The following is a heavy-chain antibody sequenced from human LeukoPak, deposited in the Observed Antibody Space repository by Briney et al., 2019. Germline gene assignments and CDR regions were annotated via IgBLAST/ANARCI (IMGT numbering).Heavy chain of an antibody. J-gene: IGHJ4*02. V-gene: IGHV4-34*01. CDR1: GGSFSGYY. D-gene: IGHD4-23*01. CDR2: INHSGST. CDR3: ARVSRGNSVGGDY. Sequence: KPSETLSLTCAVYGGSFSGYYWSWIRQPPGKGLERIGEINHSGSTNYNPSLKGRVTISVDTSKNQFSLKLSSVTAADTAMYYCARVSRGNSVGGDYWGQGTLVTVSS.